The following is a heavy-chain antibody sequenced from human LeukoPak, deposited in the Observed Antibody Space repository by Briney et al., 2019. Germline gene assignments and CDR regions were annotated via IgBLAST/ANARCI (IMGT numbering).Heavy chain of an antibody. CDR3: ARERVFNWFDP. CDR1: GGSFSGYY. J-gene: IGHJ5*02. V-gene: IGHV4-34*01. Sequence: SETLSLTCAVYGGSFSGYYRSWIRQPPGKGLEWIGEINHSGSTNYNPSLKSRVTISVDTSKNQFSLKLSSVTAADTAVYYCARERVFNWFDPWGQGTLVTVSS. CDR2: INHSGST.